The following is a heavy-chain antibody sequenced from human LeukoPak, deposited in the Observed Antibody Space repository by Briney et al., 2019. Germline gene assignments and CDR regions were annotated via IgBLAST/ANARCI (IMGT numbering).Heavy chain of an antibody. J-gene: IGHJ3*02. CDR1: GYTFTSYY. V-gene: IGHV1-46*01. CDR2: INPSGGST. CDR3: ASVTAVTTKGHGAFDI. D-gene: IGHD4-17*01. Sequence: ASVKVSCKASGYTFTSYYMHWVRQAPGQGLEWMGIINPSGGSTSNAQKFQGRVTMTRDMSTSTVYMELSSLRSEDTAVYYCASVTAVTTKGHGAFDIWGQGTLVTVSS.